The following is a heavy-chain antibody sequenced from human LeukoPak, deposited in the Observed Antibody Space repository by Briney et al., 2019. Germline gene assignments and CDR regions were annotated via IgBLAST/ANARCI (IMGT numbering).Heavy chain of an antibody. CDR2: ISSSSSYI. V-gene: IGHV3-21*01. CDR3: ASAGGSGGDV. D-gene: IGHD3-10*01. Sequence: SGGPLRLSCAASGFTFSSNAMSWVRQAPGKGLEWVSSISSSSSYIYYADSVKGRFTISRDNAKNSLYLQMNSLRAEDTAVYYCASAGGSGGDVWGKGATVTVSS. CDR1: GFTFSSNA. J-gene: IGHJ6*04.